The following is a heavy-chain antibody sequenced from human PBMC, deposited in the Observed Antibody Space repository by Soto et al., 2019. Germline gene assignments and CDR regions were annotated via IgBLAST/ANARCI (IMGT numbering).Heavy chain of an antibody. CDR2: ITYDGSNK. D-gene: IGHD2-15*01. V-gene: IGHV3-30-3*01. CDR1: GFTFSSYA. CDR3: ASPKLPRTYYYYGMDV. Sequence: QVQLVESGGGVVQPGRSLRLSCAASGFTFSSYAMHWVRQAPGKGLEWVAVITYDGSNKYYADSVKGRFTISRDNSKNKLYLQMNSLRAEDTAVYYCASPKLPRTYYYYGMDVWGQGTTVTVSS. J-gene: IGHJ6*02.